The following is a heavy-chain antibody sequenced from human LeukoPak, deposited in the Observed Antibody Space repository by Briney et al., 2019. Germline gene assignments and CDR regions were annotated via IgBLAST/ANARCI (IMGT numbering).Heavy chain of an antibody. CDR3: ASGLGFLEWLPSDFDY. V-gene: IGHV3-48*01. CDR1: RFTFSSYS. J-gene: IGHJ4*02. CDR2: ISSSSTI. D-gene: IGHD3-3*01. Sequence: GGSLRLSCAASRFTFSSYSMNWVRQAPGKGLEWVSYISSSSTIYYADSVKGRFAISRDNAKNSLYLQMNSLRAEDTAVYYCASGLGFLEWLPSDFDYWGQGTLVTVSS.